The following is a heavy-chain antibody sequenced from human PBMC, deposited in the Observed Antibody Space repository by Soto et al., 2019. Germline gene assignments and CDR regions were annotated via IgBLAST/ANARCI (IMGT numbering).Heavy chain of an antibody. CDR1: GGTFSSYA. V-gene: IGHV1-69*01. D-gene: IGHD3-3*01. J-gene: IGHJ5*02. CDR3: ARSSRITIFGVAKNWFDP. CDR2: IIPIFGTA. Sequence: SVKVSCKASGGTFSSYAISWVRQAPGQGLEWMGGIIPIFGTANYAQKFQGRVTITADESTSTAYMELSSLRSEDTAVYYCARSSRITIFGVAKNWFDPWGQGTLVTVSS.